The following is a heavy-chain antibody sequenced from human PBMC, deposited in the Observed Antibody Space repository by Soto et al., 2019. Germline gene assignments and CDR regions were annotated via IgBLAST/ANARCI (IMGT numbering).Heavy chain of an antibody. D-gene: IGHD3-22*01. CDR3: ARGLLYYYDGSGYYYDAFDI. V-gene: IGHV1-3*01. Sequence: ASVKVSCKASGYTFTSYAMHWVRQAPGQRLEWMGWINAGNGNTKYSQKFQGRVTITRDTSASTAYMELSSLRSEDTAVYYCARGLLYYYDGSGYYYDAFDIWGQGTLVTVSS. CDR2: INAGNGNT. CDR1: GYTFTSYA. J-gene: IGHJ3*02.